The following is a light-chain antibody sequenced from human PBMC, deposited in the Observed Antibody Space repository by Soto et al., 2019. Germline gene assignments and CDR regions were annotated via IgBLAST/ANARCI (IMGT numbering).Light chain of an antibody. CDR1: QSVSGS. J-gene: IGKJ4*01. CDR3: QEGTYWLS. Sequence: PGEKATLSCRASQSVSGSLGWYQQKPGQAPRLIIYDASVRATGIPARFSGSGSGTDFTLTISSLEPEDFAVYYCQEGTYWLSFGGGTKVDIK. V-gene: IGKV3-11*01. CDR2: DAS.